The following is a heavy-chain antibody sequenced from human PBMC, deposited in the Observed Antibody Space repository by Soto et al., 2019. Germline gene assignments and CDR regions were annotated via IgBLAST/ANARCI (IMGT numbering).Heavy chain of an antibody. V-gene: IGHV3-9*01. CDR2: ISWKSGTI. J-gene: IGHJ5*02. Sequence: EVQLVESGGGLVQPGGSLRLSCAASGFTFDDYVMHWVRQAPGKGLEWVSGISWKSGTIGYADSVQGRFSISRDNAKNSLYLQISSLRTEDTAFYYCAKDLSARSDSWLNWFDPWGQGTLVTVSS. CDR3: AKDLSARSDSWLNWFDP. CDR1: GFTFDDYV. D-gene: IGHD2-2*01.